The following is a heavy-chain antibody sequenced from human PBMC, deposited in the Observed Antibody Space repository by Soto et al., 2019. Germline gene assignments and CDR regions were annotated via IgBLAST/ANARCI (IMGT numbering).Heavy chain of an antibody. CDR3: AKVAVAGTFSYYFDY. V-gene: IGHV3-23*01. Sequence: PGGSLRLSCAASGFTFSSYAMSWVRRAPGKGLEWVSAISGSGGSTYYADSVKGRFTISRDNSKNTLYLQMNSLRAEDTAVYYCAKVAVAGTFSYYFDYWGQGTLVTVSS. CDR1: GFTFSSYA. J-gene: IGHJ4*02. CDR2: ISGSGGST. D-gene: IGHD6-19*01.